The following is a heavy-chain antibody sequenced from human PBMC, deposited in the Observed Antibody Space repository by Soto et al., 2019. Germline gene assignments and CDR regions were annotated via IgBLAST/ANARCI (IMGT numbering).Heavy chain of an antibody. Sequence: GESLKISCKGSGYNFSSYWIGWVRQMPGKGLEWMGIIYASDSVTKYNPSFQGQVTISADKSISTAYLQWSSLKPSDTAMYYCAAASRAVKGKYGMDVWGQGTTVTVYS. CDR3: AAASRAVKGKYGMDV. D-gene: IGHD3-10*01. J-gene: IGHJ6*02. CDR2: IYASDSVT. CDR1: GYNFSSYW. V-gene: IGHV5-51*01.